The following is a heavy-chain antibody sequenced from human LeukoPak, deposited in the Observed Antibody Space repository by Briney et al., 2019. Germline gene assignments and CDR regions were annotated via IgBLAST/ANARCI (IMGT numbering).Heavy chain of an antibody. Sequence: AGGSLRLSCAASGFSLSDFGIHWVRQAPGRGLEGVAVIWHDGSFKHFADSVKGRFTISRDNSKNMVYLQMNSLRVEDTAVYYCARDKKIAVVLDHWGKGTLVTVSS. CDR2: IWHDGSFK. V-gene: IGHV3-33*01. CDR3: ARDKKIAVVLDH. CDR1: GFSLSDFG. D-gene: IGHD2-15*01. J-gene: IGHJ4*02.